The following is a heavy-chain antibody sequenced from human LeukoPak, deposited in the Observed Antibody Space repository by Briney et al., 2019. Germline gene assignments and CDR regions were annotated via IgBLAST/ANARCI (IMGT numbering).Heavy chain of an antibody. V-gene: IGHV4-61*02. CDR1: GGSISSGSYY. J-gene: IGHJ6*03. Sequence: PSQTLSLTCTVSGGSISSGSYYWSWIRQPAGKGLEWIGRIYTSGSTNYNPSLKSRVTISVDTSKNQISLKLSSVTAADTAVYYCASVRVEMATSYYYYYYMDVWGKGTTVTVSS. CDR3: ASVRVEMATSYYYYYYMDV. CDR2: IYTSGST. D-gene: IGHD5-24*01.